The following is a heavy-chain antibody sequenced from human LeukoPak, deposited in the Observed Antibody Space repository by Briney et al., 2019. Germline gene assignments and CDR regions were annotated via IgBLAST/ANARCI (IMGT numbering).Heavy chain of an antibody. CDR2: IYYSGST. V-gene: IGHV4-59*12. CDR3: ARDLGYYDSPTLTPT. Sequence: PSETLSLTCTVSGGSISSYYWSWIRQPPGKGLEWIGYIYYSGSTDYNPSLKSRVTMSVDTSKNQFSLKLSSVTAADTAVYYCARDLGYYDSPTLTPTWGQGTLVTVSS. CDR1: GGSISSYY. J-gene: IGHJ5*02. D-gene: IGHD3-22*01.